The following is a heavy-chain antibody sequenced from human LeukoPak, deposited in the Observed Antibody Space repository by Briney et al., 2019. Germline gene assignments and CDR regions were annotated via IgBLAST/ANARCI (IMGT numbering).Heavy chain of an antibody. D-gene: IGHD4-17*01. CDR2: ISSSGSII. V-gene: IGHV3-11*01. J-gene: IGHJ4*01. CDR3: STEPRSLLY. CDR1: RFTFSDYY. Sequence: PGGSLRLSCVASRFTFSDYYMSWIRQAPGKGLEWVSYISSSGSIIHYADSVKGRFTISRDNAKNSLYLQMNSLRAEDTAVYYCSTEPRSLLYWGHGTLVTVSS.